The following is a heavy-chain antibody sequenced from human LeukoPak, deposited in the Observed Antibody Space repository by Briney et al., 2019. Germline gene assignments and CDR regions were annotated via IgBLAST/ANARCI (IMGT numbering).Heavy chain of an antibody. V-gene: IGHV3-7*05. Sequence: GGSLRLSCAASGFTFSSYWMSWVRQAPGKGLEWVANIKRDGSEKYYVDSVKGRFTISRDNAENSLYLQMNSLRAEDTAVYYCARARDYGSGKANAFGIWGQGTMVTVSS. J-gene: IGHJ3*02. CDR3: ARARDYGSGKANAFGI. CDR2: IKRDGSEK. CDR1: GFTFSSYW. D-gene: IGHD3-10*01.